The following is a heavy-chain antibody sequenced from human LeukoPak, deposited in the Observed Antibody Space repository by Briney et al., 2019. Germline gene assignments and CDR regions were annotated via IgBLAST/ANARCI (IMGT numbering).Heavy chain of an antibody. CDR3: ARDLVGRGSGAFDI. Sequence: GGSLRLSCAASGFTFSSFSMDWVRQAPGKGVEWVSYISNSSTIYYTDSVRGRFTISRDNAKNSLYLQMNSLRVEDTAVYYCARDLVGRGSGAFDIWGQGTMVTVSS. J-gene: IGHJ3*02. CDR1: GFTFSSFS. D-gene: IGHD2-15*01. CDR2: ISNSSTI. V-gene: IGHV3-48*01.